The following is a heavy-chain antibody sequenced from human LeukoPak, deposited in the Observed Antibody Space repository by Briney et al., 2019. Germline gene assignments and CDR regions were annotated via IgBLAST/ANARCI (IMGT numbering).Heavy chain of an antibody. D-gene: IGHD2-15*01. J-gene: IGHJ4*02. Sequence: SETLSLTCTVSGGSISSYYWSWIRQPPGKGLEWIGYIYYSGSTNYNPSLKSRVTISVDTSKNQFSLKLSSVTAADTAVYYCAGEYVVVVAARGHFDYWGQGTLVTVSS. CDR2: IYYSGST. V-gene: IGHV4-59*12. CDR1: GGSISSYY. CDR3: AGEYVVVVAARGHFDY.